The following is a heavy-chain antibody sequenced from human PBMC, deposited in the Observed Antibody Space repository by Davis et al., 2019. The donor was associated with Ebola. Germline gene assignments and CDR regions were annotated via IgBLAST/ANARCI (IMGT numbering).Heavy chain of an antibody. Sequence: GESLKISCAASGFTFSNYAMSWVRQAPGKGLEWVSAISGSGGSTYYADSVKGRFTISRDNSKNTLYLQMNSLRAEDTAVYYCAKVPYTTIIRVYFDYWGQGTLVTVSS. J-gene: IGHJ4*02. CDR1: GFTFSNYA. CDR3: AKVPYTTIIRVYFDY. D-gene: IGHD3-16*01. V-gene: IGHV3-23*01. CDR2: ISGSGGST.